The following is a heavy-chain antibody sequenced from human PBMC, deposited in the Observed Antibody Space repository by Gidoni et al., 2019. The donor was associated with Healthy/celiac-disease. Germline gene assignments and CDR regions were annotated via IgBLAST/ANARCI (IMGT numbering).Heavy chain of an antibody. J-gene: IGHJ4*02. CDR2: IYYSGST. V-gene: IGHV4-39*01. CDR1: GGSISISSYY. CDR3: ARHVSSIDDYYDSSGPFDY. D-gene: IGHD3-22*01. Sequence: QLQLQASGPGSVTASETLSLTCTVPGGSISISSYYWCWIRQPPGKGLEWIGSIYYSGSTYYNPSLKSRVTISVDTSKNQFSLKLSSVTAADTAVYYCARHVSSIDDYYDSSGPFDYWGQRTLVTVSS.